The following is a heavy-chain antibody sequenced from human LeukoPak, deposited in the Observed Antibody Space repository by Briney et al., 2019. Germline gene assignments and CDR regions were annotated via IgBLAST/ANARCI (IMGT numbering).Heavy chain of an antibody. V-gene: IGHV4-30-2*01. D-gene: IGHD3-10*01. J-gene: IGHJ4*02. CDR2: IYHSGST. CDR1: GGSISSGGYY. Sequence: TLSLTCTVSGGSISSGGYYWSWIRQPPGKGLEWIGYIYHSGSTYYNPSLKSRVTISVDRSKNQFSLKLSSVTAADTAVYYCARVGDYYGSGSFFDYWGQGTLVTVSS. CDR3: ARVGDYYGSGSFFDY.